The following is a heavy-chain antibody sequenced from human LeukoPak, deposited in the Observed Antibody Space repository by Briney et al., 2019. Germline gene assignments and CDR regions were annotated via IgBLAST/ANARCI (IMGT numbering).Heavy chain of an antibody. CDR1: GFTFDDYA. Sequence: PGGSLRLSCAASGFTFDDYAMHWVRQAPGKGLEWVSGISWNSGSIGYADSVKGRFTISRDNAKNSLYLQMNSLRAEDTALYYCASPTSGLNWGRGTLVTVSS. V-gene: IGHV3-9*01. J-gene: IGHJ4*02. CDR2: ISWNSGSI. D-gene: IGHD3-10*01. CDR3: ASPTSGLN.